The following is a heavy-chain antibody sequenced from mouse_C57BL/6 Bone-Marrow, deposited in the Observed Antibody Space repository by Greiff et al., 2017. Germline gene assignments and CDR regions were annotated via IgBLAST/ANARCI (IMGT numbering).Heavy chain of an antibody. CDR1: GYTFTSYG. CDR2: IYPRSGNT. V-gene: IGHV1-81*01. CDR3: ARLNPYYLDY. D-gene: IGHD1-3*01. J-gene: IGHJ2*01. Sequence: VKLQESGAELARPGASVKLSCKASGYTFTSYGISWVKQRTGQGLEWIGEIYPRSGNTYYNEKFKGKATLTADKSSSTAYMELRSLTSEDSAVYFCARLNPYYLDYWGQGTTLTVSS.